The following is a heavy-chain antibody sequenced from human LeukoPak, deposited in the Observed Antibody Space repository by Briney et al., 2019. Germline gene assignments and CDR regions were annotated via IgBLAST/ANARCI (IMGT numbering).Heavy chain of an antibody. J-gene: IGHJ4*02. CDR2: IHSSGSYI. CDR1: GFTFSSYS. V-gene: IGHV3-21*01. CDR3: ARDLSGWADY. Sequence: GGSLRLSCAASGFTFSSYSMNWVRQAPGKGLEWVSSIHSSGSYIYYADSVKGRLTISRDNAKKSLFLQMNSLTAEDTGVYYCARDLSGWADYWGQGTLVTVSS. D-gene: IGHD6-19*01.